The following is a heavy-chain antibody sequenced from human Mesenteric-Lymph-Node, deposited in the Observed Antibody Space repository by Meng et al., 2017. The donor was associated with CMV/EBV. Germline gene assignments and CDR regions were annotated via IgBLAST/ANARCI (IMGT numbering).Heavy chain of an antibody. CDR3: ARDGGVPAAIHYYYYYGMDV. CDR2: IYSGGST. Sequence: GESLKISCAASGFTVSSNYMSWGRQAPGKGLEWVSVIYSGGSTYYADSVKGRFTISRDNSKNTLYLQMNSLRAEDTAVYYCARDGGVPAAIHYYYYYGMDVWGQGTTVTVSS. D-gene: IGHD2-2*01. J-gene: IGHJ6*02. V-gene: IGHV3-66*02. CDR1: GFTVSSNY.